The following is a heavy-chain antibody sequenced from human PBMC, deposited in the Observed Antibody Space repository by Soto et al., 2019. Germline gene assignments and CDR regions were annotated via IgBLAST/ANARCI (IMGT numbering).Heavy chain of an antibody. CDR3: ARDAAEPPGNYYYYYGMDV. CDR1: GFTFSSYS. V-gene: IGHV3-48*01. Sequence: GGSLRLSCAASGFTFSSYSMNWVRQAPGKGLEWVSYISSSSSTIYYADSVKGRFTISRDNAKNSLYLQMNSLRAEDTAVYYCARDAAEPPGNYYYYYGMDVWGQGTTVTVSS. CDR2: ISSSSSTI. J-gene: IGHJ6*02. D-gene: IGHD6-25*01.